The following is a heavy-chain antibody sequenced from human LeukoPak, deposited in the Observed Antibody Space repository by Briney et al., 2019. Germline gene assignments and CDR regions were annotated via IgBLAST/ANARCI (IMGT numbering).Heavy chain of an antibody. CDR2: IIPILGTA. CDR1: GGTFSSYA. J-gene: IGHJ4*02. Sequence: ASVKVSCKASGGTFSSYAISWVRQAPGQGLEWMGGIIPILGTANYAQKFQGRVTITADESTSTAYMELSSLRSEDTAVYYCARSTAYGDFGVVPYYFDYWGQGTLVTVSS. V-gene: IGHV1-69*13. CDR3: ARSTAYGDFGVVPYYFDY. D-gene: IGHD3-3*01.